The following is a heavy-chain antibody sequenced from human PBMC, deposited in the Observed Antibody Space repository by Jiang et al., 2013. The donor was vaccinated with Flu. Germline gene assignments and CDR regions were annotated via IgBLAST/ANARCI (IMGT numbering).Heavy chain of an antibody. V-gene: IGHV3-33*01. Sequence: QLVESGGGVVQPGRSLRLSCAASGFTFSSYGMHWVRQAPGKGLEWVAVIWYDGSNKYYADSVKGRFTISRDNSKNTLYLQMNSLRAEDTAVYYCARDGVYGSGSYNRGTYGMDVWGQGTTVTVSS. D-gene: IGHD3-10*01. CDR2: IWYDGSNK. J-gene: IGHJ6*02. CDR1: GFTFSSYG. CDR3: ARDGVYGSGSYNRGTYGMDV.